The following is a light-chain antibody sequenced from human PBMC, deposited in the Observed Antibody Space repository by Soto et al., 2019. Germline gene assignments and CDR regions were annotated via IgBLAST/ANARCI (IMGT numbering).Light chain of an antibody. J-gene: IGKJ4*01. CDR3: MQALQTTLS. V-gene: IGKV2-28*01. Sequence: DIVLTQSPLSLPVTPGEPASISCRSSQSLLHRNGYNYLDWYLQKPGQSPQLLIYLGSNRASGVPERFSGSGSGTDFTLKISRVEAEDVGISYCMQALQTTLSFGGGTKVELK. CDR2: LGS. CDR1: QSLLHRNGYNY.